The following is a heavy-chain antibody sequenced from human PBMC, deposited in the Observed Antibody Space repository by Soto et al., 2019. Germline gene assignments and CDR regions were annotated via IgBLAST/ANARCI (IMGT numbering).Heavy chain of an antibody. Sequence: QVQLVQSGTEVKKPGASVKVSCKASGYTFNSYGISWVRQAPGQGLEWMAWIRASNGDTNYVQNLQGRVTVTIETSTSTAYMELRSLRSDDTAMYYCVRDSFGHAIFEYWGQGTLVTVSS. CDR1: GYTFNSYG. D-gene: IGHD2-2*01. V-gene: IGHV1-18*04. CDR2: IRASNGDT. J-gene: IGHJ4*02. CDR3: VRDSFGHAIFEY.